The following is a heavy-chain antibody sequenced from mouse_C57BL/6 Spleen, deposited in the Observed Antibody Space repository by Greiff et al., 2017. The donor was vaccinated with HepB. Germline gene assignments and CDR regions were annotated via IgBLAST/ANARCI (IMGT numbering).Heavy chain of an antibody. CDR1: GFTFSSYA. V-gene: IGHV5-4*01. J-gene: IGHJ4*01. CDR2: ISDGGSYT. Sequence: EVKLEESGGGLVKPGGSLKLSCAASGFTFSSYAMSWVRQTPEKRLEWVATISDGGSYTYYPDNVKGRFTISRDNAKNNLYLQMSHLKSEDTAMYYCARETSYYAMDYWGQGTSVTVSS. CDR3: ARETSYYAMDY.